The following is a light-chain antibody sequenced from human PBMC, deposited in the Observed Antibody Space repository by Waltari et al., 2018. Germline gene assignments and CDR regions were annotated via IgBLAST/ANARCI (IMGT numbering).Light chain of an antibody. V-gene: IGLV3-21*03. Sequence: SYVLTPPPSVSVAPGKTARISCGGNNIGSSSVQWYQERPGQAPVVVVYADSERPSGIPARFSGSNSGNTATLTISGVEAGDEADYYCQVWDTSSDHPGFGGGTKLTVL. J-gene: IGLJ2*01. CDR3: QVWDTSSDHPG. CDR1: NIGSSS. CDR2: ADS.